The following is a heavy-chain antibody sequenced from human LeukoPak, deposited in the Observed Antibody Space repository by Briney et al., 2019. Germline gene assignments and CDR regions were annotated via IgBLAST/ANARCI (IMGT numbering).Heavy chain of an antibody. CDR1: GGSFSGYY. J-gene: IGHJ4*02. CDR3: ARQNSSFDY. Sequence: PSETLSLTCAVYGGSFSGYYWSWIRQSPGKGLEWIGEINHSGSTNYNPSLKSRVTISVDTSKNQFSLKLSSVTAADTAVYYCARQNSSFDYWGQGTLVTVSS. V-gene: IGHV4-34*01. D-gene: IGHD5-18*01. CDR2: INHSGST.